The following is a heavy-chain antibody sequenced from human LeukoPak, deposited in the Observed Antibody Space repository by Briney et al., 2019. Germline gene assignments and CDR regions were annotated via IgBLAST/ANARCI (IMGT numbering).Heavy chain of an antibody. CDR2: ISSSSSTI. CDR1: GFTFSSYS. J-gene: IGHJ4*02. D-gene: IGHD3-22*01. V-gene: IGHV3-48*02. Sequence: QPGGSLRLSCAASGFTFSSYSMNWVRQAPGKGLEWVSYISSSSSTIYYADSVKGRFTISRDNAKNSLYLQMNSLRDEDTALYYCARDPREYYYDSSGYYPYYFDYWGQGTLVTVSS. CDR3: ARDPREYYYDSSGYYPYYFDY.